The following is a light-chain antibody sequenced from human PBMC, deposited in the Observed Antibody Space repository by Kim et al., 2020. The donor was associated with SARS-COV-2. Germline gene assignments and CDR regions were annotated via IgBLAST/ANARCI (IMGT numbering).Light chain of an antibody. CDR3: QQYNDWPPIT. J-gene: IGKJ5*01. Sequence: SPGERVTRSGRASQSVSSNLAWYQQKPGQPPRLLISGASTRATGVPARFSGRGSGTEFTLTINSLQSEDFAIYYCQQYNDWPPITFGQGTRLEIK. V-gene: IGKV3-15*01. CDR1: QSVSSN. CDR2: GAS.